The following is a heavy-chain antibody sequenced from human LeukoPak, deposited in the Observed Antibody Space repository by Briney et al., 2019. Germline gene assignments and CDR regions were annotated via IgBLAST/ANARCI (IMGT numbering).Heavy chain of an antibody. V-gene: IGHV2-5*01. Sequence: SGPTLVNPTQTLTLTCTFSGFSLSTSGVAVGWFRQPPGGALEWLSLIYWNDDTLYNPSLDSRLTIAKDTSKNQVVLTMTNMDPVDTATFYCARRRSPSNGDWFDPWGQGTLVTVSS. J-gene: IGHJ5*02. CDR1: GFSLSTSGVA. CDR2: IYWNDDT. CDR3: ARRRSPSNGDWFDP. D-gene: IGHD4-17*01.